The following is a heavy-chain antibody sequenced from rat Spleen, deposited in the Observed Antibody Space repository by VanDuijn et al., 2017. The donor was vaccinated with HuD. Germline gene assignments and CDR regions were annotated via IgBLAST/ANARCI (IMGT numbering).Heavy chain of an antibody. CDR3: TRHDYSGVITNWFAY. CDR2: LSYDGIST. Sequence: EVQLVESGGGLVQPGRSLKLSCAASGFTFNNYGMAWVRQAPTKGLEGVATLSYDGISTYYRDSVRGRFTISSDNAKTTLYLQMDSLRSEDTATYYCTRHDYSGVITNWFAYWGQGTLVTVSS. V-gene: IGHV5-29*01. J-gene: IGHJ3*01. CDR1: GFTFNNYG. D-gene: IGHD4-3*01.